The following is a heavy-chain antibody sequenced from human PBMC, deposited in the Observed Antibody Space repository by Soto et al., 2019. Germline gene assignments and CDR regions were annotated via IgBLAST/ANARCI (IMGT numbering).Heavy chain of an antibody. V-gene: IGHV4-34*01. CDR2: INHSGST. CDR1: CGTFSGYY. J-gene: IGHJ4*02. CDR3: ARVRYYYGSGSLYYFDY. D-gene: IGHD3-10*01. Sequence: SETLCLTGAVYCGTFSGYYWIWIRQPPGKGLDCIGEINHSGSTNYNPSLKSRVTISVDTSKNQFSLKLSSVTAADTAVYYCARVRYYYGSGSLYYFDYWGQGTLVTVSS.